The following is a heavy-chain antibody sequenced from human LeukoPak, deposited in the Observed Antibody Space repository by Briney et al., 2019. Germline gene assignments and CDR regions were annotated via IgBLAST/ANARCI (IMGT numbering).Heavy chain of an antibody. D-gene: IGHD3-10*01. V-gene: IGHV3-7*01. CDR2: IREDGTEK. CDR3: ASPIWFGDVSAYYYMDV. Sequence: PGGSLRLSCAASGFTFSSYGMHWVRQAPGKGLEWVATIREDGTEKKYVDSVKGRFTISRDNAKNSLYLQMNSLRAEDTAVYYCASPIWFGDVSAYYYMDVWGKGTTVTVSS. J-gene: IGHJ6*03. CDR1: GFTFSSYG.